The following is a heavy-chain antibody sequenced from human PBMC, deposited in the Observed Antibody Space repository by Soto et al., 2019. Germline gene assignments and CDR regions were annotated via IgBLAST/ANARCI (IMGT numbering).Heavy chain of an antibody. CDR1: GGTFSSYA. CDR3: ARGVVYCSSTSCPPGGDYYYGMDV. CDR2: IIPIFGTA. D-gene: IGHD2-2*01. Sequence: SVKVSCKASGGTFSSYAISWVRQAPGQGLEWMGGIIPIFGTANYAQKFQGRVTITADESTSTAYMELSSLRSEDTAVYYCARGVVYCSSTSCPPGGDYYYGMDVWGQGTTVTSP. V-gene: IGHV1-69*13. J-gene: IGHJ6*02.